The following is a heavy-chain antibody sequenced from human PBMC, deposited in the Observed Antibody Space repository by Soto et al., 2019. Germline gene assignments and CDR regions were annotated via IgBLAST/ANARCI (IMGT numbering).Heavy chain of an antibody. CDR2: ISYDGSNK. J-gene: IGHJ4*02. CDR1: GFTFSSYG. D-gene: IGHD6-13*01. V-gene: IGHV3-30*18. Sequence: GGSLRLSCAASGFTFSSYGMHWVRQAPGKGLEWVAVISYDGSNKYYADSVKGRFTISRDNSKNTLYLQMNSLRAEDTAVYYCAKEYIVSWQYFDYWGQGTLVTVSS. CDR3: AKEYIVSWQYFDY.